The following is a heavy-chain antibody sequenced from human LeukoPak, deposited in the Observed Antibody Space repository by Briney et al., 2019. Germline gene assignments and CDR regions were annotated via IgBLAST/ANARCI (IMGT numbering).Heavy chain of an antibody. J-gene: IGHJ4*02. CDR3: ARGNYRGYFDY. D-gene: IGHD1-7*01. Sequence: KPSETLSVTCAVYGGSFSGYYWSWIRQPPGKGLEWIGEINHSGSTNYNPSLKSRVTISVDTSKNQFSLKLSSVTAADTAVYYCARGNYRGYFDYWGQGTLVTVSS. V-gene: IGHV4-34*01. CDR2: INHSGST. CDR1: GGSFSGYY.